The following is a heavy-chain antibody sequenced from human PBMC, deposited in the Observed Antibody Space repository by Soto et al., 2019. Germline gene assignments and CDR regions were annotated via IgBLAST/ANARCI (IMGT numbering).Heavy chain of an antibody. CDR2: ISYDGSNK. Sequence: QVQLVESGGGVVQPGRSLRLSCAASGFTFSSYGMHWVRQAPGKGLEWVAVISYDGSNKYYADSVKGRFTISRDNSKNTLYLQMNSLRAEDTAVYYCAKTRGEDDARDASLNYYYYGMDVWGQGTTVTVSS. D-gene: IGHD2-2*01. CDR3: AKTRGEDDARDASLNYYYYGMDV. CDR1: GFTFSSYG. V-gene: IGHV3-30*18. J-gene: IGHJ6*02.